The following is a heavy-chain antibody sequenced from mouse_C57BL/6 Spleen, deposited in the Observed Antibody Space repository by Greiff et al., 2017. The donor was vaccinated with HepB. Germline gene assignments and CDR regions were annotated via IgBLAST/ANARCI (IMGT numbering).Heavy chain of an antibody. CDR1: GYSITSGYD. Sequence: EVQLQESGPGMVKPSQSLSLTCTVTGYSITSGYDWHWIRHFPGNKLEWMGYISYSGSTNYNPSLKSRISITHDTSKNHFFLKLNSVTTEDTATYYCAREGLGYAMDYWGQGTSVTVSS. CDR2: ISYSGST. CDR3: AREGLGYAMDY. V-gene: IGHV3-1*01. D-gene: IGHD3-3*01. J-gene: IGHJ4*01.